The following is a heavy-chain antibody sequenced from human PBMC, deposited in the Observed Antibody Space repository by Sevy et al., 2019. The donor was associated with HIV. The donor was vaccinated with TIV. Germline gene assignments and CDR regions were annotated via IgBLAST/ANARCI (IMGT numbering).Heavy chain of an antibody. CDR1: GYTFTSYD. CDR2: MNPNSGST. Sequence: ASVKVSCKASGYTFTSYDINWVRQATGQGLEWMGWMNPNSGSTGYAQKFQGRVTMTRNTSINTAYMERSSLRSEDTAVYYCARVVFASSGWYYWGQGTLVTVSS. J-gene: IGHJ4*02. CDR3: ARVVFASSGWYY. V-gene: IGHV1-8*01. D-gene: IGHD6-19*01.